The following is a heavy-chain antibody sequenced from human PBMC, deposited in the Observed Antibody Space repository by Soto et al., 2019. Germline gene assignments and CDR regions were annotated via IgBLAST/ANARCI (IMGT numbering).Heavy chain of an antibody. Sequence: QVQLQQWGAGLLKPSETLSLTCAVYGGSFSGYYWSWIRQPPGKGLEWIGEINHSGSTNYNPSLKSRVTISVDTSKNQFSLKLSSVTAADTAVYYCARGRRGYGLGMPKELVVDPWGQGTLVTVSS. V-gene: IGHV4-34*01. J-gene: IGHJ5*02. D-gene: IGHD3-10*01. CDR2: INHSGST. CDR3: ARGRRGYGLGMPKELVVDP. CDR1: GGSFSGYY.